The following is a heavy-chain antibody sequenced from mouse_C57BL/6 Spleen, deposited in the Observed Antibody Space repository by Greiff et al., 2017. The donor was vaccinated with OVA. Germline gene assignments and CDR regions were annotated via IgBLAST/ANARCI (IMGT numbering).Heavy chain of an antibody. CDR3: ARSGAYYYGSSYFDY. Sequence: QVQLQQPGTELVKPGASVKLSCKASGYTFTSYWMHWVKQRPGQGLEWIGNINPSNGGTNYNEKFKSKATLTVDKSSSTAYMQLSSLTSEDSAVYYCARSGAYYYGSSYFDYWGQGTTLTVSS. CDR2: INPSNGGT. V-gene: IGHV1-53*01. D-gene: IGHD1-1*01. CDR1: GYTFTSYW. J-gene: IGHJ2*01.